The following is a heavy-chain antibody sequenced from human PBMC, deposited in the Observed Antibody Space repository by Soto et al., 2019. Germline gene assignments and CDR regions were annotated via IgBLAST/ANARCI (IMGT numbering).Heavy chain of an antibody. CDR3: ARDRRYYYDSSGAGYYYYGMDV. Sequence: GGSLRLACAASGFTLSGYIMNWVREAPGKGLEWVSYISSSSSTIYYADSVKGRFTISRDNAKNSLYLQMNSLRDEDTAVYYCARDRRYYYDSSGAGYYYYGMDVWGQGTTVTVSS. D-gene: IGHD3-22*01. CDR1: GFTLSGYI. J-gene: IGHJ6*02. V-gene: IGHV3-48*02. CDR2: ISSSSSTI.